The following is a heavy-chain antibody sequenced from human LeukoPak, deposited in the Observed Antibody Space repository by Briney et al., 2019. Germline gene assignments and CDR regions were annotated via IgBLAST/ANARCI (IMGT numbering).Heavy chain of an antibody. V-gene: IGHV4-59*01. D-gene: IGHD5-18*01. Sequence: SETLSLTCTVPGDSISSYYWSWIRQPPGKGLEWIGYIYYSGSTNYNPSLKSRVTISVDTSKSQFSLKLSSVTAADTAVYYCARSNTGHYYYGMDVWGQGTTVTVSS. CDR3: ARSNTGHYYYGMDV. J-gene: IGHJ6*02. CDR2: IYYSGST. CDR1: GDSISSYY.